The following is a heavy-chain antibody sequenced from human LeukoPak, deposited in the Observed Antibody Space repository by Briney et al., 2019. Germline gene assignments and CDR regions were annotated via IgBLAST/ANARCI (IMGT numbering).Heavy chain of an antibody. CDR2: ISYDGSNK. Sequence: GVSLRLSCAASGFTFSSYAMHWVRQAPGKGLEWVAVISYDGSNKYYADSVKGRFTIPRDNSKNTLYLQMNSLRAEDTAVYYCARSGYSSSFDYWGQGTLVTVSS. V-gene: IGHV3-30*04. J-gene: IGHJ4*02. CDR3: ARSGYSSSFDY. CDR1: GFTFSSYA. D-gene: IGHD6-13*01.